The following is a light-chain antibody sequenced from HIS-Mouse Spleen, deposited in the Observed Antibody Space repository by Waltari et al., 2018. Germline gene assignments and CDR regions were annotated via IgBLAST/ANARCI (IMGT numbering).Light chain of an antibody. CDR1: SLRSYY. Sequence: SSGLTQDPAVSVALGQTGRITCQGDSLRSYYASWYQQKPGQAPVLVIYGKNNRPSGIPDRFSGSSSGNTASLTITGAQAEDEADYYCNSRDSSGNHVVFGGGTKLTVL. J-gene: IGLJ2*01. CDR3: NSRDSSGNHVV. V-gene: IGLV3-19*01. CDR2: GKN.